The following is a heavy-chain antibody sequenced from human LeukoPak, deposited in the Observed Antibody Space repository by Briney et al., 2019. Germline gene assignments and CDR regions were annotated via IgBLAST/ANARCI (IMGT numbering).Heavy chain of an antibody. Sequence: SQTLSLTCTVSGGSISSGGYYWSWIRQHPGKGLEWIEYIYYSGSTYYNPSLKSRVTISVDTSKNQFSLKLSSVTAADTAVYYCARGDMTTVTTMGYWGQGTLVTVSS. CDR1: GGSISSGGYY. CDR2: IYYSGST. CDR3: ARGDMTTVTTMGY. D-gene: IGHD4-17*01. V-gene: IGHV4-31*03. J-gene: IGHJ4*02.